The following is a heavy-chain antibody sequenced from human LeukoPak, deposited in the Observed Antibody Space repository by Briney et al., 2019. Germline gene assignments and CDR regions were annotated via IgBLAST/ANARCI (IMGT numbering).Heavy chain of an antibody. D-gene: IGHD3-10*01. CDR2: IYHSGST. CDR1: GGSISSGGYS. Sequence: PSETLSLTCAVSGGSISSGGYSWSWIRQPPGKGLEWIGYIYHSGSTYYNPSLKSRVTMSVDTSKNQFSLKLSSVTAADTAVYYCARGRGSGSYYKGYYFDYWGQGTLVTVSS. CDR3: ARGRGSGSYYKGYYFDY. J-gene: IGHJ4*02. V-gene: IGHV4-30-2*01.